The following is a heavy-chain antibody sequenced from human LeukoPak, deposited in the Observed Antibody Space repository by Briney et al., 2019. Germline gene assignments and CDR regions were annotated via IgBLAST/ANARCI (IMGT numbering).Heavy chain of an antibody. Sequence: KAGGSLRFSCAASGFTFSSSAMNWVRQAPGKGLEWVSTISGSGDRTYYADSVKGRFTISRDNSKNTLFLQMNSLRAEDTAVYYCAKGYYGSGSYGWFDYWGQGTLVTVSS. V-gene: IGHV3-23*01. D-gene: IGHD3-10*01. J-gene: IGHJ4*02. CDR2: ISGSGDRT. CDR3: AKGYYGSGSYGWFDY. CDR1: GFTFSSSA.